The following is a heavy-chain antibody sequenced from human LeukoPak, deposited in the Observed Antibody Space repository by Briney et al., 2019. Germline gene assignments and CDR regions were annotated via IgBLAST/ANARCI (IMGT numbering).Heavy chain of an antibody. Sequence: PSETLSLACAVYGGSFSDYYWSWIRQPPGKGLEWIGEINHSGSTNYNPSLKSRVTISVDTSKNQFSLKLSSVTAADTAVYYCARGRGSSYFDYWGQGTLVTVSS. D-gene: IGHD6-6*01. V-gene: IGHV4-34*01. CDR1: GGSFSDYY. CDR3: ARGRGSSYFDY. J-gene: IGHJ4*02. CDR2: INHSGST.